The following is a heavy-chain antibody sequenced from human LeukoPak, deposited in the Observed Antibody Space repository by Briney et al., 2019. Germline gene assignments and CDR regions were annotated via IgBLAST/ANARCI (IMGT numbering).Heavy chain of an antibody. CDR1: AYTFTDYY. CDR3: ARVQGDYVWGSYRYFDY. D-gene: IGHD3-16*02. J-gene: IGHJ4*02. Sequence: ASVKVSCKASAYTFTDYYIHWVRQAPGQGLEWMGWISAYNGNTNYAQKLQGRVTMTTDTSTSTAYMELRSLRSDDTAVYYCARVQGDYVWGSYRYFDYWGQGTLVTVSS. CDR2: ISAYNGNT. V-gene: IGHV1-18*04.